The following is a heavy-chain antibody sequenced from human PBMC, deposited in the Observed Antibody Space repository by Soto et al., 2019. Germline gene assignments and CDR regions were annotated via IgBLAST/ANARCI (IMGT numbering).Heavy chain of an antibody. D-gene: IGHD3-10*01. CDR2: INAGNGNT. Sequence: ASVKVSCKASGYTFTSYAMHWVRQAPGQRLEWMGWINAGNGNTKYSQKFQGRDTITRDTSASTAYMELSSLRSEDTAVYYCARQRFGELSHFDYWGQGALVTVAS. CDR3: ARQRFGELSHFDY. J-gene: IGHJ4*02. CDR1: GYTFTSYA. V-gene: IGHV1-3*01.